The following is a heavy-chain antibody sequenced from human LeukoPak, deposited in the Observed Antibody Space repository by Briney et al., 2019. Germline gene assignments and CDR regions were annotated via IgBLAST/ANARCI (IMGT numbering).Heavy chain of an antibody. D-gene: IGHD6-13*01. CDR3: ARATPIGYSSNYNWFDS. Sequence: ASEKLSCKGSGYSFTSYGISWVRHAPRQGLEWMAWISAYNGNTNYAQKLQGRVTMTTSTYTRTGYMALRRMRSDDTAVYYSARATPIGYSSNYNWFDSWGQGTLVTVSS. CDR2: ISAYNGNT. J-gene: IGHJ5*01. CDR1: GYSFTSYG. V-gene: IGHV1-18*01.